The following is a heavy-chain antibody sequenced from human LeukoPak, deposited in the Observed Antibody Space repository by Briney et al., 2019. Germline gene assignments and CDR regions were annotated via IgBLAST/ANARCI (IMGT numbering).Heavy chain of an antibody. CDR3: ARGLGYCTTTSCYLPFDY. CDR2: ISGSGGST. D-gene: IGHD2-2*01. V-gene: IGHV3-23*01. J-gene: IGHJ4*02. Sequence: PGGSLRLSCAASGFTFINYGMSWVRQSPGKGLEWVSAISGSGGSTFYADSVKGRFTISRDNSKNTLYLQMNSLRAEDTAVYYCARGLGYCTTTSCYLPFDYWGQGTLVTVSS. CDR1: GFTFINYG.